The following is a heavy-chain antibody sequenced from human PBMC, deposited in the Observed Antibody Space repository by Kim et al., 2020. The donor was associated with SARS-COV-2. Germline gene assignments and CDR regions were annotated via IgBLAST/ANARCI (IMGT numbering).Heavy chain of an antibody. CDR3: ARAGRDWDSSGWYLPNLDY. CDR1: GGTFSSYA. V-gene: IGHV1-69*13. CDR2: IIPIFGTA. D-gene: IGHD6-19*01. J-gene: IGHJ4*02. Sequence: SVKVSCKASGGTFSSYAISWVRQAPGQGLEWMGGIIPIFGTANYAQKFQGRVTITADESTSTAYMELSSLRSEDTAVYYCARAGRDWDSSGWYLPNLDYWGQGTLVTVSS.